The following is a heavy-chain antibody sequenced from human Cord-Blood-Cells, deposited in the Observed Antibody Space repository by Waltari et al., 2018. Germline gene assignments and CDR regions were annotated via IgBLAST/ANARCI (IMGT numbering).Heavy chain of an antibody. V-gene: IGHV4-34*01. CDR2: INHSGST. D-gene: IGHD7-27*01. CDR3: ARVTFFTGDRRSDAFDI. Sequence: QVQLQQWGAGLLKPSETLSLTCAVYGGSFSGYSWSWIRQPPGKGLEWIGEINHSGSTNYNPSLKSRVTISVDTSKNQFSLKLSSVTAADTAVYYCARVTFFTGDRRSDAFDIWGQGTMVTVSS. CDR1: GGSFSGYS. J-gene: IGHJ3*02.